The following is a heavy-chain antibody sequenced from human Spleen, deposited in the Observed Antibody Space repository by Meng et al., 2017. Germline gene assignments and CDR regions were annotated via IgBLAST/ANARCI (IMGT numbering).Heavy chain of an antibody. Sequence: QVRPQQWGAGLLKPSETLSRACVVSGGSFSDYYWSWIRQPPGKGLEWIGEINHSGSTNYNPSLESRATISVDTSQNNLSLKLSSVTAADSAVYYCARGPTTMAHDFDYWGQGTLVTVSS. CDR3: ARGPTTMAHDFDY. CDR2: INHSGST. V-gene: IGHV4-34*01. CDR1: GGSFSDYY. D-gene: IGHD4-11*01. J-gene: IGHJ4*02.